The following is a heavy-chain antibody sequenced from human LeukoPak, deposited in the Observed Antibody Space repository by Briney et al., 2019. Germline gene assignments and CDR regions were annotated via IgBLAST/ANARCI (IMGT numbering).Heavy chain of an antibody. CDR1: GGSISSSSYY. CDR3: ASHSYDYVWGSYRYLYYFDY. V-gene: IGHV4-39*01. D-gene: IGHD3-16*02. Sequence: SETLSLTCTVSGGSISSSSYYWGWIRQPPGKGLEWIGSIYYSGSTYYNPSLKSRVTISVDTSKNQFSLKLSPVTAADTAVYYCASHSYDYVWGSYRYLYYFDYWGQGTLVTVSS. J-gene: IGHJ4*02. CDR2: IYYSGST.